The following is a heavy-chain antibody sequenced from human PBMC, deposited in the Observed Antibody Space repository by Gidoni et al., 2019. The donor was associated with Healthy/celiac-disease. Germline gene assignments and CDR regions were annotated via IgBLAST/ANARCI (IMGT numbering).Heavy chain of an antibody. Sequence: EVQLVESGGCLVQTGRSLRLSCTASDFTFDDYAMHWVLQDPGKGLEWVSGISWNSVSIGYADSVKGRFTISRDNAKNSLYLQMNSLRAEDTALYYCAKDIGCGGDCYSSLYYYYYYGMDVWGQGTTVTVSS. D-gene: IGHD2-21*02. J-gene: IGHJ6*02. CDR2: ISWNSVSI. V-gene: IGHV3-9*01. CDR1: DFTFDDYA. CDR3: AKDIGCGGDCYSSLYYYYYYGMDV.